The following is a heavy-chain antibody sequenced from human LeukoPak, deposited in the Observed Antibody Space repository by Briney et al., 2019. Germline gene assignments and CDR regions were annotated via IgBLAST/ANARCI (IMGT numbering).Heavy chain of an antibody. J-gene: IGHJ6*02. D-gene: IGHD6-13*01. Sequence: PGESLKISCQASGYSFTSSWIGWARQMPGKGLEWMAIINPGDSDTRYSPSFQGQVTISADKSISTVYLQWGSLKASDTAMYYCARHAERIAAAGTYYYGMDVWGQGTTVTVSS. V-gene: IGHV5-51*01. CDR2: INPGDSDT. CDR3: ARHAERIAAAGTYYYGMDV. CDR1: GYSFTSSW.